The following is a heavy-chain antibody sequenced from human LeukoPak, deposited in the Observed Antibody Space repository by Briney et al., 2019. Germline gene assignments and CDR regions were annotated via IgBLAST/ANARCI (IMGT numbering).Heavy chain of an antibody. CDR1: GYTLTELS. CDR3: APRMAARPGYSD. Sequence: ASVKVSCKVSGYTLTELSMHWVRQAPGKGLEWMGGFDPEDGETIYAQKFQGRVTMTEDTSTDTAYMKLSSLRSEDTAVYYCAPRMAARPGYSDWGQGTLVTVSS. V-gene: IGHV1-24*01. CDR2: FDPEDGET. D-gene: IGHD6-6*01. J-gene: IGHJ4*02.